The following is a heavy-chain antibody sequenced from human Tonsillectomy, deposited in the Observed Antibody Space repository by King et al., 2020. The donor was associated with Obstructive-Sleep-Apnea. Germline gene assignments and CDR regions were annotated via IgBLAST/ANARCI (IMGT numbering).Heavy chain of an antibody. CDR3: ARDWGSSWFEYFQH. J-gene: IGHJ1*01. CDR2: IIPILVIA. D-gene: IGHD6-13*01. CDR1: GGTFSSYA. V-gene: IGHV1-69*09. Sequence: QLVQSGAEVKKPGSSVKVSCKASGGTFSSYAISWVRQAPGQGLEWMGGIIPILVIANYAQKFQGRVTITADKSTSTAYMELSSLRSEDTAVYYCARDWGSSWFEYFQHWGQGTLVTVSS.